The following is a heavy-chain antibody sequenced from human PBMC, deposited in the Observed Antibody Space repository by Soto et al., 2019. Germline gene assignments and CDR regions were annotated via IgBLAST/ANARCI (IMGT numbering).Heavy chain of an antibody. D-gene: IGHD2-2*01. Sequence: GGSLRLSCAASGFPFRNFAMAWVRQAPGKGLEWVSIISNSGSSTYHGDSVKGRFTTSRDNSKGTLSLHMRGVRIDDTAVYFCARADLLWDSFDLWGQGTLVTVSS. CDR3: ARADLLWDSFDL. V-gene: IGHV3-23*05. J-gene: IGHJ4*02. CDR2: ISNSGSST. CDR1: GFPFRNFA.